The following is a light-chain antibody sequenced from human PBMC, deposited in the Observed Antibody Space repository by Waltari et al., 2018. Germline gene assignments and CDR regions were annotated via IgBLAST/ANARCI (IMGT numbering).Light chain of an antibody. CDR1: SSDVGNYDD. CDR2: DVS. J-gene: IGLJ3*02. CDR3: CSYAGTYTSWV. Sequence: QSALTQPRSVSGSPGQSVTIPCTVTSSDVGNYDDVSWYQQHPGKAPKLMIYDVSKRPSGVPDRFSGSKSGNTASLTVSGLQAEDEADYYCCSYAGTYTSWVFGGGTKLTVL. V-gene: IGLV2-11*01.